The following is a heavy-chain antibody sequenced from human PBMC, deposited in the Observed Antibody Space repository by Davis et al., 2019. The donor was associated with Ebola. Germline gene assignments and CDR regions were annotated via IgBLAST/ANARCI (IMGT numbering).Heavy chain of an antibody. V-gene: IGHV3-48*04. CDR3: ARDFGRHEGSLFLDY. Sequence: GESLKISCAASGFTFSSYAMSWVRQAPGKGLEWVSYISSSGSTIYYADSVKGRFTISRDNAKNSLYLQMNSLRAEDTAVYYCARDFGRHEGSLFLDYWGQGTLVTVSS. CDR1: GFTFSSYA. CDR2: ISSSGSTI. D-gene: IGHD1-26*01. J-gene: IGHJ4*02.